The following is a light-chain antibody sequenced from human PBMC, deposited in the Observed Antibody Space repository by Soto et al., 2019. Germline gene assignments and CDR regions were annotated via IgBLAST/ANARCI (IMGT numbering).Light chain of an antibody. CDR2: EVS. J-gene: IGLJ3*02. V-gene: IGLV2-14*01. CDR3: TSFTTISTWV. CDR1: SSDVGGYNY. Sequence: QSALTQPASVSGSPGQSITISCTGTSSDVGGYNYVSWFQQHPGKAPKLKIYEVSNRPSGVSNRFSGSKPGNTASLTISELQAEDEADYYCTSFTTISTWVFGGGTKVTVL.